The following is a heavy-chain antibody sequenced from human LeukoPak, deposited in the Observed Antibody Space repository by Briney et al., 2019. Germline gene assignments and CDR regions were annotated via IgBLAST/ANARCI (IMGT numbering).Heavy chain of an antibody. CDR1: GGTFSSYA. CDR3: ARVIGDTAMVGDWYFDL. J-gene: IGHJ2*01. CDR2: IIPIFGTA. Sequence: ASVKVSCKASGGTFSSYAISWVRQAPGQGLEWMGVIIPIFGTANYAQKFQGRVTITADESTSTAYMELSSLRSEDTAVYYCARVIGDTAMVGDWYFDLWGRGTLVTVSS. D-gene: IGHD5-18*01. V-gene: IGHV1-69*13.